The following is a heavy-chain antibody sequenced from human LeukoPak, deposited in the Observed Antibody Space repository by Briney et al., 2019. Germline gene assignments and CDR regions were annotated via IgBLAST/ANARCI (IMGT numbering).Heavy chain of an antibody. J-gene: IGHJ4*02. Sequence: GGSLRLSCAASGFTFSSYWMSWVRQAPGKGLEWVANIKKDGSEKYYVDSVKGRFTISRDNAKTSLYLQMNSLRTEDTAVYYCARDLSGIAGYTYGRGIDYWGQGTLVTVSS. D-gene: IGHD5-18*01. CDR3: ARDLSGIAGYTYGRGIDY. V-gene: IGHV3-7*01. CDR2: IKKDGSEK. CDR1: GFTFSSYW.